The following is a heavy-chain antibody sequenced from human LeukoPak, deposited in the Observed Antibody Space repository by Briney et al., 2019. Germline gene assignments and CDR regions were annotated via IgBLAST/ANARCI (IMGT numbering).Heavy chain of an antibody. Sequence: PGGSLRLSCAASGFTFSSYAMSCVRQAPGKGLEWVSAISGSGGSTYYADSVKGRFTISRDNSKNTLYLQMNSLRAEDTAVYYCARKHDYYDSSGYYLHLDYWGQGTLVTVSS. CDR2: ISGSGGST. CDR1: GFTFSSYA. CDR3: ARKHDYYDSSGYYLHLDY. V-gene: IGHV3-23*01. J-gene: IGHJ4*02. D-gene: IGHD3-22*01.